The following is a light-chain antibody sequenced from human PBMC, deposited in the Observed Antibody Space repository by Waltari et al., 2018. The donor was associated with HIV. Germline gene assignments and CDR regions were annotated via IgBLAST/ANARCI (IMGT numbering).Light chain of an antibody. Sequence: NFMLTQPHSVSKSPGKTVTISCTRSSGSIASNYVHWYQQRPGSSPTTVIYEDHQRPSGVPVRFSGSIDISSNAASRTISGLKTEDEADYYYQCYHSSTVVFGGGTKLTVL. J-gene: IGLJ2*01. CDR2: EDH. V-gene: IGLV6-57*01. CDR3: QCYHSSTVV. CDR1: SGSIASNY.